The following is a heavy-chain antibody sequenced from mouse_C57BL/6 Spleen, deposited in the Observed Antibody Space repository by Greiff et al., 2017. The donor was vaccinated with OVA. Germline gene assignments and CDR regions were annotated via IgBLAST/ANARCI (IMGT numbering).Heavy chain of an antibody. D-gene: IGHD2-5*01. Sequence: EVMLVESGGGLVQPGGSLKLSCAASGFTFSDYYMYWVRQTPEKRLEWVAYISNGGGSTSYPDTVKGRFTISSDNAKNTLYLQMSRLKSEDTTMYYCAIHGDSNRFAYWGQGTLVTVSA. CDR1: GFTFSDYY. V-gene: IGHV5-12*01. CDR2: ISNGGGST. CDR3: AIHGDSNRFAY. J-gene: IGHJ3*01.